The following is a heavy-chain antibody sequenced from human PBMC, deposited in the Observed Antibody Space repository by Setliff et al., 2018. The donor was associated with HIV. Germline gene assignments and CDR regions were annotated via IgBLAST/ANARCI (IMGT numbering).Heavy chain of an antibody. D-gene: IGHD2-15*01. J-gene: IGHJ5*01. Sequence: WASVKVSCKASGYSFSNFAIHWVRQAPGQRLEWLGWINAGSGNTRYSQKFQDRLTITRDISARTVYMELSSLKSEDTAVYYCARVRCSGANCFNWFDFWGQGTPVTVSS. V-gene: IGHV1-3*01. CDR3: ARVRCSGANCFNWFDF. CDR1: GYSFSNFA. CDR2: INAGSGNT.